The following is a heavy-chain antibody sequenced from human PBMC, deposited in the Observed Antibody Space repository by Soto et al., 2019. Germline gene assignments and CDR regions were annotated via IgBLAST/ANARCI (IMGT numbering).Heavy chain of an antibody. CDR3: AKYLAASPSTGRWFDL. V-gene: IGHV3-23*01. CDR1: GFTFNNYA. Sequence: EVQLLESGGGLVQPGGSLRLSCAASGFTFNNYAMTWVRQAPGKGLEWVSIVSGHDTNTYYQDSVKGRFTISRDNSKSTLYLQMNSLRAEDTALYYCAKYLAASPSTGRWFDLWGQGTLVTVSS. D-gene: IGHD6-13*01. CDR2: VSGHDTNT. J-gene: IGHJ5*02.